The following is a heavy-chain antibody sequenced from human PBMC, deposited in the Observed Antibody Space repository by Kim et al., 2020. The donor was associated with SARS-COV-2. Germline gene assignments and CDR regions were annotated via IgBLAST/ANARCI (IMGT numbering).Heavy chain of an antibody. J-gene: IGHJ4*02. CDR1: GGTFSNYA. CDR2: IIPILGIA. Sequence: SVKVSCKASGGTFSNYAISWVRQAPGQGLEWMGRIIPILGIANYAQKFQGRVTITADKSTSTAYMELSSLRSEDTAVYYCARGIGYSGSRSNDYFDYWGQGTLVTVSS. V-gene: IGHV1-69*04. D-gene: IGHD3-10*01. CDR3: ARGIGYSGSRSNDYFDY.